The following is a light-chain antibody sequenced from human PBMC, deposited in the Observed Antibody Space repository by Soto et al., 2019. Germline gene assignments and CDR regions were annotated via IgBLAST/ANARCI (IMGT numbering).Light chain of an antibody. J-gene: IGKJ2*01. Sequence: DIQMTQSPSSLSASVGDRVTITFRASRNVSGNVNWFQQKPGAAPKLLIHTSSRLQSGVPSRFSGSGFGTDFTLTIDSLQPEDGATFYFQQSYSNPRTFGQGNTLEIK. CDR3: QQSYSNPRT. V-gene: IGKV1-39*01. CDR1: RNVSGN. CDR2: TSS.